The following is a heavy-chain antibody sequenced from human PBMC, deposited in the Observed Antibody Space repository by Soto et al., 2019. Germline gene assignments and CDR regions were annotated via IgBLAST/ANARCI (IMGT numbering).Heavy chain of an antibody. Sequence: EVQLLESGGGLVQPGGSLRLSCAASGFNISYYAMSRVRQNPGKGLEWVSAITGSGGTTYYADSVKGRFTISRDNSKNTLYQQMNSLRAEDSAVFCCAKDPYSSSRPQYYFDPWGPGTPVPVSS. J-gene: IGHJ4*02. CDR3: AKDPYSSSRPQYYFDP. CDR1: GFNISYYA. CDR2: ITGSGGTT. V-gene: IGHV3-23*01. D-gene: IGHD6-13*01.